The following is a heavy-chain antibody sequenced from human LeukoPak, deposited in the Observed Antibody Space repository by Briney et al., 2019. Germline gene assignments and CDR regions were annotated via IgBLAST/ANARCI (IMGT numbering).Heavy chain of an antibody. V-gene: IGHV3-33*01. CDR1: GFTFSSYD. CDR3: ARAGGSSWYRWFDP. J-gene: IGHJ5*02. D-gene: IGHD6-13*01. Sequence: GRSLRLSCAASGFTFSSYDMHWVRQAPGKGLEWVAVIWYDGSNKYYADSVKGRFTISRDDSKNTLYLQMNSLRAEDTAVYYCARAGGSSWYRWFDPWGQGTLVTVSS. CDR2: IWYDGSNK.